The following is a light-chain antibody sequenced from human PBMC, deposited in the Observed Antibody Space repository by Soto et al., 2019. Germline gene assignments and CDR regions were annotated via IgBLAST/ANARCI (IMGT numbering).Light chain of an antibody. CDR2: GAS. J-gene: IGKJ5*01. CDR1: QSVSNN. Sequence: EIVLTQSPGTLSVSPGDRVTLSCRASQSVSNNYLAWYQQKPGQAPRLLIFGASTRATGIPARFSGSGSGTEFTLTISSLQSEDFAVYYCQQYNNWITFGQGTRLEIK. V-gene: IGKV3-15*01. CDR3: QQYNNWIT.